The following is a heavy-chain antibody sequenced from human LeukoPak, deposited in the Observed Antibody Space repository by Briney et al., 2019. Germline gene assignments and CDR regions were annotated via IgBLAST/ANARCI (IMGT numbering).Heavy chain of an antibody. CDR3: ARAGGSYFYSFDI. J-gene: IGHJ3*02. CDR2: IRYDGSNK. V-gene: IGHV3-30*02. CDR1: GFTFSSYG. Sequence: PGGSLRLSCAASGFTFSSYGMHWVRQAPGKGLEWVAFIRYDGSNKYYADSVKGRFTISRDNSKNTLYLQMNSLRAEDTAVYYCARAGGSYFYSFDIWGQGTMVTVSS. D-gene: IGHD1-26*01.